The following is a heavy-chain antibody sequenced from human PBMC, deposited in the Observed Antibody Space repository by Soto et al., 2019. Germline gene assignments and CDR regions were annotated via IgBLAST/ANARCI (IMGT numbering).Heavy chain of an antibody. Sequence: EVQLVESGGGLVQPGGTLRLSCAASGYTFSRYWMSWILQTQGKVMEWVANIKQDGSEKWYVDSVKGRFTISRDNAKKSLDLQMNSLRVEDTAVYYCARGDYHDSSGPFSDAFDIWGQGTMVTVSS. CDR1: GYTFSRYW. CDR3: ARGDYHDSSGPFSDAFDI. CDR2: IKQDGSEK. J-gene: IGHJ3*02. V-gene: IGHV3-7*04. D-gene: IGHD3-22*01.